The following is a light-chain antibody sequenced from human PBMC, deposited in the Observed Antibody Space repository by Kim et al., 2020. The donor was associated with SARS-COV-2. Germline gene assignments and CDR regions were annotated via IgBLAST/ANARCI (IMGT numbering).Light chain of an antibody. V-gene: IGLV2-18*02. CDR3: SSYTSSSSLL. Sequence: GKSVTMSCTGNSSDVGSYNRVAWYQQPPGTAPKLMIYEVSKRPSGVPDRFSGAKSGNTASLTISGLQAEEEAEYYCSSYTSSSSLLFGGGTQLTVL. CDR2: EVS. J-gene: IGLJ3*02. CDR1: SSDVGSYNR.